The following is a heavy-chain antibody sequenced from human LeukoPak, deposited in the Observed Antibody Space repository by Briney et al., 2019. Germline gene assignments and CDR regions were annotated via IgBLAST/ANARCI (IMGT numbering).Heavy chain of an antibody. CDR3: ARDTLEYSNSPDALDI. J-gene: IGHJ3*02. V-gene: IGHV3-7*01. CDR2: IKQDGSQK. CDR1: GFTFSRYW. Sequence: GGSLRLSCAASGFTFSRYWMSWVRQAPGKGLEWVANIKQDGSQKSYVDSVKGRFTISRDNAKNSLYMQMESLRDEDTAIYYCARDTLEYSNSPDALDIWGQGTMVTVSS. D-gene: IGHD4-23*01.